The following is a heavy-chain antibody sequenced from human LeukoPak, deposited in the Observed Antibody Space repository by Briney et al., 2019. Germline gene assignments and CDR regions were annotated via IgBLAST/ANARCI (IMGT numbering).Heavy chain of an antibody. CDR1: GFTFRSFW. D-gene: IGHD5-24*01. CDR3: TRGSNWSFDS. CDR2: INPDGSHT. V-gene: IGHV3-74*01. J-gene: IGHJ4*02. Sequence: QSGGSLRLSCAASGFTFRSFWMGWVRQAPGKGLVWVSEINPDGSHTNYADSVKGRFTISRDNAKNTLYLQMNSLRVEDTAVYYCTRGSNWSFDSWGQGTLATVSS.